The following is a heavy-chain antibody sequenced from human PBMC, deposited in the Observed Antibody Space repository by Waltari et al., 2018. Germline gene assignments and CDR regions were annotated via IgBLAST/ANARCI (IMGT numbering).Heavy chain of an antibody. CDR1: GFSLSNARMG. D-gene: IGHD3-3*01. CDR2: IFSNDEK. Sequence: QVTLKESGPVLVKPTETLTLTCTVSGFSLSNARMGVSWIRQPPGKALEWLAHIFSNDEKSYSTSLKSRLTISKDTSKSQVVLTMTNMDPVDTATYYCARIPPGYYDFWSGYYKGNYYYYGMDVWGQGTTVTVSS. J-gene: IGHJ6*02. V-gene: IGHV2-26*01. CDR3: ARIPPGYYDFWSGYYKGNYYYYGMDV.